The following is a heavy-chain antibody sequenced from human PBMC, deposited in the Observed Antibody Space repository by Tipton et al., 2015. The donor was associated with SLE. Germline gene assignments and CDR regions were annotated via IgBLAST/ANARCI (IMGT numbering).Heavy chain of an antibody. D-gene: IGHD4-17*01. CDR2: IYSGGST. Sequence: TLSLTCTVSGGSISSYYWSWIRQPPGKGLEWIGYIYSGGSTKYNPYFESRVTISVDTSKNQFSLKLSSVTAADTAVYYCARVSLRIEAFDIWGQGTMVTVSS. V-gene: IGHV4-59*01. J-gene: IGHJ3*02. CDR3: ARVSLRIEAFDI. CDR1: GGSISSYY.